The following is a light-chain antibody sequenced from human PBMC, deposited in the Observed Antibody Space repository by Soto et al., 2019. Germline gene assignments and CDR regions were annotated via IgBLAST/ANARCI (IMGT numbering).Light chain of an antibody. CDR2: EAS. Sequence: QSALTQPPSVSGSPGQSVTISCTGTSTDFVSYNRVSWYQQPPGTAPKLIIYEASNRPSGVPGRFSGSKSGNPASLTISGLQAADEADYYCSLYTSENTYVFGTGTKLTVL. J-gene: IGLJ1*01. CDR1: STDFVSYNR. V-gene: IGLV2-18*01. CDR3: SLYTSENTYV.